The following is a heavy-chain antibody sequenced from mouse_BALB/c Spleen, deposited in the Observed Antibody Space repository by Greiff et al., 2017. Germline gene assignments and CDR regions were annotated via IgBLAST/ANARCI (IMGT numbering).Heavy chain of an antibody. V-gene: IGHV3-2*02. CDR2: ISYSGST. D-gene: IGHD1-2*01. J-gene: IGHJ2*01. Sequence: EVKLMESGPGLVKPSQSLSLTCTVTGYSITSDYAWNWIRQFPGNKLEWMGYISYSGSTSYNPSLKSRISITRDTSKNQFFLQLNSVTTEDTATYYCARSGLRLRGYFDYWGQGTTLTVSS. CDR3: ARSGLRLRGYFDY. CDR1: GYSITSDYA.